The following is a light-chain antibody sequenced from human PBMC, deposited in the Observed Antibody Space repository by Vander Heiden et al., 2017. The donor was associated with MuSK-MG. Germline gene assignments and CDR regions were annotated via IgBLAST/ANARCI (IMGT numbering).Light chain of an antibody. V-gene: IGKV1-39*01. J-gene: IGKJ4*01. CDR2: AAS. CDR1: QSSSRY. CDR3: TNSYGSHT. Sequence: DLQLTPSPSSLSASVGDRVTITCRAGQSSSRYFNWYQQKPRQAPKLLIYAASSWQSGVPSRYSGSGSETDGTLTSRRLQPAEFATYYGTNSYGSHTFGEGTKVEIK.